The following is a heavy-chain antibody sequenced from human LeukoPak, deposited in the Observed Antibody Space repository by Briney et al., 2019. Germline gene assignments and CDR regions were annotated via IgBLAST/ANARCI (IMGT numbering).Heavy chain of an antibody. CDR1: GFTFSGSV. J-gene: IGHJ4*02. Sequence: GGSLRLSCVASGFTFSGSVMSWVRQAPGKGLEWVSYISSSSSTIYYADSVKGRFTISRDNAKNSLYLQMDSLRDEDTAVYYCARFFDYWGQGTLVTVSS. CDR2: ISSSSSTI. CDR3: ARFFDY. V-gene: IGHV3-48*02.